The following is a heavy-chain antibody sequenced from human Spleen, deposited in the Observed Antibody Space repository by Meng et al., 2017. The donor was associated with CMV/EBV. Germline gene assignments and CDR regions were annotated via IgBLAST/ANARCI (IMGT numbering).Heavy chain of an antibody. D-gene: IGHD6-13*01. CDR3: ARAEEQQGEFDY. CDR1: GFTFSSYG. CDR2: IRYDGSNK. V-gene: IGHV3-30*02. Sequence: GESLKISCAASGFTFSSYGMHWVRQAPGKGLEWVAFIRYDGSNKYYADSVKGRFTISRDNAKNSLYLQMNSLRAGDTAVYYCARAEEQQGEFDYWGQGTLVTVSS. J-gene: IGHJ4*02.